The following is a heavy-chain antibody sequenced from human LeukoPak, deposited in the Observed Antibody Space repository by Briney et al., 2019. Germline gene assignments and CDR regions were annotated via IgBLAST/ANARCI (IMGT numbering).Heavy chain of an antibody. V-gene: IGHV3-30*02. J-gene: IGHJ4*02. CDR1: GFTFSSYG. CDR2: IRSDGSSK. CDR3: AKDGGDYGDIRY. D-gene: IGHD4-17*01. Sequence: PGESLRLSCAASGFTFSSYGMHWVRQAPGKGLEWVAFIRSDGSSKYYADSVKGRFTISRDNSKDTLYLQMNSLRPEDTAVFYCAKDGGDYGDIRYWGQGTLVTVPS.